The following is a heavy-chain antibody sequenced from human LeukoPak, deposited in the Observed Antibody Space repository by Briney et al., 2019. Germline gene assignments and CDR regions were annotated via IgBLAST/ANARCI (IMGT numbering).Heavy chain of an antibody. CDR1: GYTFTGYY. D-gene: IGHD6-13*01. CDR3: ARAPSLVFQDSSWYIY. Sequence: ATVKVSCKASGYTFTGYYMHWVRQAPGQGLEWMGWINPNSGGTNYAQKFQGRVTMTRDTSISTAYMELSRLRSDLTAVYYCARAPSLVFQDSSWYIYWGQGTLVTVSS. V-gene: IGHV1-2*02. CDR2: INPNSGGT. J-gene: IGHJ4*02.